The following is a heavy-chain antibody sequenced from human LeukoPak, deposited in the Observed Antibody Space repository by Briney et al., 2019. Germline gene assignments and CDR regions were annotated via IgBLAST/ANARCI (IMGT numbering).Heavy chain of an antibody. CDR1: GFSLGTSGMC. CDR2: IDWDDDK. CDR3: ARIPGYSGSYYYFDY. J-gene: IGHJ4*02. Sequence: SGPALVKPTQTLTLTCTFSGFSLGTSGMCVSWIRQPPGKALEWLARIDWDDDKYYSTSLKTRLTISKVTSKNQVVLTMTNMDPVDTATYYCARIPGYSGSYYYFDYWGQGTLVTVSS. D-gene: IGHD1-26*01. V-gene: IGHV2-70*11.